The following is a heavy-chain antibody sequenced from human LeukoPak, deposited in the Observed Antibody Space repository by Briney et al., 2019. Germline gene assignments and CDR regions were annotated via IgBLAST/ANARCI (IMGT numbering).Heavy chain of an antibody. V-gene: IGHV3-21*01. J-gene: IGHJ5*02. CDR1: GFTFSSYS. CDR3: ARENYYDSSGYHNWFDP. CDR2: ISGSSSYI. D-gene: IGHD3-22*01. Sequence: GGSLRLSCAASGFTFSSYSMNWVRQAPGKGLEWVSSISGSSSYIYYADSVKGRFTISRDNAKNSLYLQMNSLRAEDTAVYYCARENYYDSSGYHNWFDPWGQGTLVTVSS.